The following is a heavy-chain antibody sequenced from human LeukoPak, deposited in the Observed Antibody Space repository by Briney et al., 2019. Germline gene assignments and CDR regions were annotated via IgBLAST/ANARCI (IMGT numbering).Heavy chain of an antibody. CDR1: GFTFSSYW. Sequence: GGSLRLSCAASGFTFSSYWMSWVRQAPGKGLEWVANIKQDGSEKYYVDSVKGRFTISRDNAKNSLYLQMNSLRAEDTAVYYCAGRKHYDSIVGDAFDIWGQGTMVTVSS. D-gene: IGHD3-22*01. V-gene: IGHV3-7*01. J-gene: IGHJ3*02. CDR3: AGRKHYDSIVGDAFDI. CDR2: IKQDGSEK.